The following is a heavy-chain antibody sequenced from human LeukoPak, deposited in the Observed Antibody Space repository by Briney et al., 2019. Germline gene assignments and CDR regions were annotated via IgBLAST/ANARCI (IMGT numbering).Heavy chain of an antibody. V-gene: IGHV1-69*05. J-gene: IGHJ3*02. Sequence: GASVKVSCKASGGTFSSYAISWVRQAPGQGLEWMGGIIPIFGTANYAQKFQGRVTITTGESTSTAYMELSSLRSEDTAVYYCARDVGATVQTAFDIWGQGTMVTVSS. D-gene: IGHD1-26*01. CDR2: IIPIFGTA. CDR3: ARDVGATVQTAFDI. CDR1: GGTFSSYA.